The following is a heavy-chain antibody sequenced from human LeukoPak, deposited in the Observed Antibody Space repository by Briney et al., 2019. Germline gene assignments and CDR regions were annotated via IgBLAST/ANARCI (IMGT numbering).Heavy chain of an antibody. CDR1: GYTFTSYA. V-gene: IGHV7-4-1*02. D-gene: IGHD3-9*01. CDR2: INTNTGNP. CDR3: AREPWYYDILTGYREYWFDP. J-gene: IGHJ5*02. Sequence: ASVKVSCKASGYTFTSYAMNWVRQAPGQGLEWMGWINTNTGNPTYAQGFTGRFVFSLDTSVSTAYLQISSLKAEDTAVYYCAREPWYYDILTGYREYWFDPWGQGTLVTVSS.